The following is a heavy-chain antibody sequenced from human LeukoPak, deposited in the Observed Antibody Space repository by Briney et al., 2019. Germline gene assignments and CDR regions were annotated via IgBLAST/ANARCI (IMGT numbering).Heavy chain of an antibody. CDR1: GYTFTSYD. J-gene: IGHJ6*03. D-gene: IGHD3-3*01. CDR3: ARGRSVRYYDYWSGYSPYYYYMDV. CDR2: MNPNSGNT. Sequence: ASVKVSCKASGYTFTSYDINWVRQATGQGLEWMGWMNPNSGNTGYAQKFQGRVTMTRNTSISTAYMELSSLRSEDTAVYYCARGRSVRYYDYWSGYSPYYYYMDVWGKGTTVTVSS. V-gene: IGHV1-8*01.